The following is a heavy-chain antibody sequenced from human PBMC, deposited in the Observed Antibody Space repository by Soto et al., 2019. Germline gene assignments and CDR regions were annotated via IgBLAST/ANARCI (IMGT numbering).Heavy chain of an antibody. J-gene: IGHJ6*03. V-gene: IGHV4-59*01. CDR1: GGSISSYH. Sequence: QVQLQESGPGLVKPSETLSLTCTCSGGSISSYHWSWSRQPPGKGLEWIGDIYKGGSTNYNPSLGSRVTHSVDTSKIQFSLMLKYVSAADTAVYYCARDMGYCTTTSCHAGPLYYCMDVFGKGTKVTVSS. CDR2: IYKGGST. D-gene: IGHD2-2*01. CDR3: ARDMGYCTTTSCHAGPLYYCMDV.